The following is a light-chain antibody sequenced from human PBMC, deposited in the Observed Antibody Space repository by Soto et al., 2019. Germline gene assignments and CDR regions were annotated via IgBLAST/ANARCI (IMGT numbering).Light chain of an antibody. Sequence: DIQMTQSPSTLSASVGDRVTITCRASQSISSWLAWYQQKPGKAPKLLIYDATSLESGVPSRFGGSGSGTEFTLTISSLQPDDFATYYCQQYNSYSPTFGQVTKLEIK. V-gene: IGKV1-5*01. CDR2: DAT. CDR1: QSISSW. J-gene: IGKJ2*01. CDR3: QQYNSYSPT.